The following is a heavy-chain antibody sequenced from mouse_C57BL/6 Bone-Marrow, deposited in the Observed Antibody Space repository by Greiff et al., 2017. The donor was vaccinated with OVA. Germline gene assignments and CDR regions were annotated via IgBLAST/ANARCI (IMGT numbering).Heavy chain of an antibody. CDR1: GYTFTSYW. CDR3: TRFPYYYGSSYGFAY. J-gene: IGHJ3*01. V-gene: IGHV1-5*01. D-gene: IGHD1-1*01. CDR2: IYPGNSDT. Sequence: VQLQQSGTVLARPGASVKMSCKTSGYTFTSYWMHWVKQRPGQGLEWIGAIYPGNSDTSYNQKFKGKAKLTAVTSASTAYMELSSLTNEDSAVYYCTRFPYYYGSSYGFAYWGQGTLVTVSA.